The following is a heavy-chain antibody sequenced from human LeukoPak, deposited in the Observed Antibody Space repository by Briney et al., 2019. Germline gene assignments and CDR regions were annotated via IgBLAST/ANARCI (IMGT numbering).Heavy chain of an antibody. V-gene: IGHV3-48*01. CDR2: ISGSSSSV. Sequence: GGSLRLSCAASGFICSSYSMNWVRQAPGKGLEWVSFISGSSSSVYYGDAVKGRFTISRDNAKCSLYLQMNSLRAEDTAIYYCTRDATSYGSGTFNNLYWGQGALVTVSS. CDR3: TRDATSYGSGTFNNLY. D-gene: IGHD3-10*01. J-gene: IGHJ4*02. CDR1: GFICSSYS.